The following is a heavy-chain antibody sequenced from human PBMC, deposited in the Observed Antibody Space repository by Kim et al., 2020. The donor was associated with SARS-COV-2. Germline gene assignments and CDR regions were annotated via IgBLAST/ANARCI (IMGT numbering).Heavy chain of an antibody. CDR1: GFTFSSYA. CDR3: ARDLGGDSDGEASYYFAD. D-gene: IGHD5-18*01. Sequence: GGSLRLSCAASGFTFSSYAMHWVRQAPGKGLEWVAVISYDGSNKYYADSVKGRFTISRDNSKNTLYLQMNSLRAEDTAVYYCARDLGGDSDGEASYYFADWGQGTLVSVSS. V-gene: IGHV3-30-3*01. J-gene: IGHJ4*02. CDR2: ISYDGSNK.